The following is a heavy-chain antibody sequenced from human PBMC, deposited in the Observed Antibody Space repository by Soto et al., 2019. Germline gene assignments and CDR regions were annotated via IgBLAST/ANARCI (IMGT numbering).Heavy chain of an antibody. V-gene: IGHV3-21*01. Sequence: GGVLRGSCFASGCTFSSYSMHWFRQARGKGLEWVSAITRNSDIYYADSVKGRFTISRDNAQNSVSLQMDSLRAEDTAVYYCAREETAWPLAYGLDVWCPGTAVTVSS. J-gene: IGHJ6*02. CDR2: ITRNSDI. CDR1: GCTFSSYS. D-gene: IGHD2-21*02. CDR3: AREETAWPLAYGLDV.